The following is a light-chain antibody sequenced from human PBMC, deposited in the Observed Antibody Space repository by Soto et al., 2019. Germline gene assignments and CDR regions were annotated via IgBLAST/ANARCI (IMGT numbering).Light chain of an antibody. CDR2: GNN. J-gene: IGLJ2*01. CDR1: NSNIGAGYD. V-gene: IGLV1-40*01. CDR3: QSYDSSLSGSVL. Sequence: QSVLTQPPSVSGAPGQRVTISCTGSNSNIGAGYDVHWYQQLPGTAPKLLIYGNNNRPSGVPDRFSGSKSGTSASLAITGLQAEDEADYYCQSYDSSLSGSVLFGGGTKLTVL.